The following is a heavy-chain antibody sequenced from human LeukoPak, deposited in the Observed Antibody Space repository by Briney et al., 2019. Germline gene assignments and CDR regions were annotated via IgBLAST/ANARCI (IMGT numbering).Heavy chain of an antibody. CDR1: GGSISSYF. V-gene: IGHV4-59*01. D-gene: IGHD2-21*02. CDR2: IYYSGST. CDR3: ARVRGGGDGHDY. J-gene: IGHJ4*02. Sequence: SETLSLTCTVSGGSISSYFWSWIRQPPGKGLEWIGYIYYSGSTNYNPSLKSRVTISVDTSKNQFSLKLSSVTAADTAVYYCARVRGGGDGHDYWGQGTLVTVSS.